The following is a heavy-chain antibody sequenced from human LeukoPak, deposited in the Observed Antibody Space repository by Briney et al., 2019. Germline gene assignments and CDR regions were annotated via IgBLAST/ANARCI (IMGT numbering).Heavy chain of an antibody. J-gene: IGHJ5*01. V-gene: IGHV4-59*02. CDR1: GGSVAGNY. CDR3: VKGGEWDLHRA. Sequence: SETLSLTCTVSGGSVAGNYWSWIRQSPEKGLEWIGVVYNGANNYNHSFRGRVTITEDTSKNKFSLKLTSVTAADTAVYYCVKGGEWDLHRAWGHRTLVSVS. D-gene: IGHD1-26*01. CDR2: VVYNGAN.